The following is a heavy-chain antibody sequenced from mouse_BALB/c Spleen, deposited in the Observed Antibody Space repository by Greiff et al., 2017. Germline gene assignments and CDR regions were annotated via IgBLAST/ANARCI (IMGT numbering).Heavy chain of an antibody. Sequence: VQLQQSGPELVRPGVSVKISCKGSSYTFTDYAMHWVKQSHAKSLEWIGVISTYYGNTNYNQKFKGKATMTVDKSSSTAYMELARLTSEDSAVYYCAREITTLGSAMDYWGQGTSVTVSS. D-gene: IGHD2-4*01. CDR1: SYTFTDYA. J-gene: IGHJ4*01. V-gene: IGHV1-67*01. CDR2: ISTYYGNT. CDR3: AREITTLGSAMDY.